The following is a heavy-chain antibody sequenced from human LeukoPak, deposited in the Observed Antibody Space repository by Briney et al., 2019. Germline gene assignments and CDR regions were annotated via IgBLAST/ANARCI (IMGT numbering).Heavy chain of an antibody. J-gene: IGHJ4*02. V-gene: IGHV5-51*01. CDR3: ARLHFHFGEFPLDY. CDR1: GYNFINYW. Sequence: GESLKISCQGLGYNFINYWVGWVRQMPGKGLEWMGIIHPGDSETRYSPSFQGQVIISADKSISTAYLQWRTLKASDSAIYYCARLHFHFGEFPLDYWGQGTLVTVSS. D-gene: IGHD3-10*01. CDR2: IHPGDSET.